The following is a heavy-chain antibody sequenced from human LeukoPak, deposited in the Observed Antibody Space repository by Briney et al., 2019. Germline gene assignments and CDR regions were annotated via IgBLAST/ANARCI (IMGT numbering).Heavy chain of an antibody. CDR3: ARGPFTLLRGPDNWFDP. V-gene: IGHV4-4*07. J-gene: IGHJ5*02. D-gene: IGHD3-10*01. CDR1: GNSFGDYY. Sequence: SETLSLTCTVSGNSFGDYYWSWIRQPAGKGLEWIGRIYTSGSTTYNPSLKSRVAMSVDTSKSQFSLNLMSVTAADTAVYYCARGPFTLLRGPDNWFDPWGQGALVTVSS. CDR2: IYTSGST.